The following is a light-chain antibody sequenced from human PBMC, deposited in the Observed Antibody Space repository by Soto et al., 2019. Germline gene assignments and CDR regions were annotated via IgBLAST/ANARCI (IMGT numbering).Light chain of an antibody. CDR1: QSRSRNY. Sequence: EVGLTQSPGTLSLSPGERASLSCRASQSRSRNYVAWYQQRVGQAPRLLIYATSSRATGIPDRFRGSGSVTDFSLTIARLEPEDFAVDYCQRYGLSPPFSFGPGTKVEIK. CDR2: ATS. CDR3: QRYGLSPPFS. V-gene: IGKV3-20*01. J-gene: IGKJ3*01.